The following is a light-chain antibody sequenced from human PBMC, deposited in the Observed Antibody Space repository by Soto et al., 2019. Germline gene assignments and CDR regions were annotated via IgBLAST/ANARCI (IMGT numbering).Light chain of an antibody. Sequence: EIVLTQSAGTLSLSPGERVTLSCRASQSVSSSYLAWYQQKPGQAPRLLIYDASNRATGIPARFSGSGSGTDFTLTITSLEPEDFAVYYCQQRSNWPSTCGGGTKVEI. CDR3: QQRSNWPST. CDR2: DAS. CDR1: QSVSSSY. J-gene: IGKJ4*01. V-gene: IGKV3D-20*02.